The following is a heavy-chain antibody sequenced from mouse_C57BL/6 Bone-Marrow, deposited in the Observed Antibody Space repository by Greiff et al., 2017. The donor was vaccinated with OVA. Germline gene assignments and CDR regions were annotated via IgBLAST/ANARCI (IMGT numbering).Heavy chain of an antibody. Sequence: QVQLKESGAELVRPGASVTLSCKASGYTFTDYEMHWVKQTPVHGLEWIGAIDPETGGTAYNQKFKGKAILTADKSSSTAYMELRSLTSEDSAVYYCTRRTTSTTVVPLWGQVTTLTVSS. CDR2: IDPETGGT. V-gene: IGHV1-15*01. CDR1: GYTFTDYE. CDR3: TRRTTSTTVVPL. J-gene: IGHJ2*01. D-gene: IGHD1-1*01.